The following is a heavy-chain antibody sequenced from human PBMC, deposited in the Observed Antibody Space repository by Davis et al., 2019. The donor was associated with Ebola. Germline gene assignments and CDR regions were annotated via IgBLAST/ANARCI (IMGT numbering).Heavy chain of an antibody. J-gene: IGHJ4*02. V-gene: IGHV4-34*01. CDR3: ASDGFGGHDY. CDR1: NGSLRGYP. Sequence: PSQTLSLTCVVYNGSLRGYPWAWIRQSPGKGLEWIGEINYGGHTNYNPSLQSRVTISRDTSKTEFSLKVKSVTVADTAIYYCASDGFGGHDYWGQGTLVSVSS. D-gene: IGHD4-23*01. CDR2: INYGGHT.